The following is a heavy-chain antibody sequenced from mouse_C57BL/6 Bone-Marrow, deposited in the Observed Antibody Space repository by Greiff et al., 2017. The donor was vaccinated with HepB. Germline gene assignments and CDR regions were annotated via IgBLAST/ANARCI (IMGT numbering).Heavy chain of an antibody. D-gene: IGHD2-3*01. V-gene: IGHV3-6*01. J-gene: IGHJ1*03. CDR2: ISYDGSN. CDR1: GYSITSGYY. Sequence: ESGPGLVKPSQSLSLTCSVTGYSITSGYYWNWIRQFPGNKLEWMGYISYDGSNNYNPSLKNRISITRDTSKNQFFLKLNSVTTEDTATYYCAREVYDPTGYFDVWGTGTTVTVSS. CDR3: AREVYDPTGYFDV.